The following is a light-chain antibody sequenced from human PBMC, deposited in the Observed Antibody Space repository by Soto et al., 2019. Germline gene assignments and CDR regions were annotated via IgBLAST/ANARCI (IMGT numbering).Light chain of an antibody. CDR1: QSVLYSSNNKNY. CDR2: WAS. CDR3: QQYFSTPRT. Sequence: DIVMTQSPDSLAVSLGERATINCKSSQSVLYSSNNKNYLAWYQQKPGQPPKLLIYWASTRESGVPDRFSGSGSGTDFPLTISSLPAEDVAVYYCQQYFSTPRTVGQGTKVEIK. J-gene: IGKJ1*01. V-gene: IGKV4-1*01.